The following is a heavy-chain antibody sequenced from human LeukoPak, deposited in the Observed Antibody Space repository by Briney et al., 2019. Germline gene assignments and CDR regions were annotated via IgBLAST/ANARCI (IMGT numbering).Heavy chain of an antibody. D-gene: IGHD3-22*01. CDR2: ISGSGSTI. V-gene: IGHV3-11*01. CDR3: AGGDRYYYDSSGYYY. CDR1: GFTFSDYY. J-gene: IGHJ4*02. Sequence: GGSLRLSCAASGFTFSDYYMSWIRRAPGKGLEWVSYISGSGSTIYYADSVKGRFIISRDNAKNSLYLQMNSLRAEDTAVYYCAGGDRYYYDSSGYYYWGQGTLVTVSS.